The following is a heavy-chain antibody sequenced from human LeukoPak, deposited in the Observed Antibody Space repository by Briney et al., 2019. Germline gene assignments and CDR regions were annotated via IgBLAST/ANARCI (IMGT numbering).Heavy chain of an antibody. CDR2: ISTSSSYI. Sequence: GGSLRLSCAASGFTFSSYSMNWVRQAPGRGLEWVSSISTSSSYIYYADSVKGRFTISRDNAKNSLYLQMNSLRAEDTAVYYCARTYCRGGSCYSGDAFDIWGQGTMVTVSS. J-gene: IGHJ3*02. V-gene: IGHV3-21*01. D-gene: IGHD2-15*01. CDR1: GFTFSSYS. CDR3: ARTYCRGGSCYSGDAFDI.